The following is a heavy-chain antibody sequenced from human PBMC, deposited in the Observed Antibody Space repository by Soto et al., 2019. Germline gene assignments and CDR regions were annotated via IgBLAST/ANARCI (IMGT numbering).Heavy chain of an antibody. J-gene: IGHJ6*02. Sequence: SSETLSLTCTVSGGSISSGDYYWSWIRQPPGKGLEWIGYIYYSGSTYYNPSLKSRVTISVDTSKNQFSLKLSSVTAADTAVYYCAREYCSGGSCYYYYGMDVWGQGTTVTVSS. D-gene: IGHD2-15*01. CDR3: AREYCSGGSCYYYYGMDV. V-gene: IGHV4-30-4*01. CDR1: GGSISSGDYY. CDR2: IYYSGST.